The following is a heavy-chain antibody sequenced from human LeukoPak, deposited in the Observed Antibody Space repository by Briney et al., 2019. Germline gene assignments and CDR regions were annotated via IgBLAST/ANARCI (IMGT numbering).Heavy chain of an antibody. CDR1: GASIASTSYY. Sequence: SETLSLTCIVSGASIASTSYYWGWVRQPPGKGLECIGSIYYTGTTYYNPSLESRVTISVDTSKNHFFLKLNAVTAADTSVYYCAKHRRYSFWDYWGQGSLVTVSS. CDR2: IYYTGTT. CDR3: AKHRRYSFWDY. D-gene: IGHD5-18*01. V-gene: IGHV4-39*01. J-gene: IGHJ4*02.